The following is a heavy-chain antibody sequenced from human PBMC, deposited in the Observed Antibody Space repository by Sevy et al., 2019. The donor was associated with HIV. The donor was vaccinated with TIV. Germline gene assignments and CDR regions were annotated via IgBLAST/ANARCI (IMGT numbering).Heavy chain of an antibody. V-gene: IGHV3-23*01. Sequence: GGSLRLSCAASGFTFSSYAMSWVRQAPGKGLEWVLAISGSGGSTYYADSVKGRFTISGDNSKNTLYLQMNSLRAEDTAVYYCAKAWGDGYNWGYWGQGTLVTVSS. CDR1: GFTFSSYA. D-gene: IGHD5-12*01. J-gene: IGHJ4*02. CDR2: ISGSGGST. CDR3: AKAWGDGYNWGY.